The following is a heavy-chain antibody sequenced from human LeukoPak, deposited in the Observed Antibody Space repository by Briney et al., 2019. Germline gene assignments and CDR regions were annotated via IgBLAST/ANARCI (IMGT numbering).Heavy chain of an antibody. Sequence: SETLSLTCTVSGYSISSGYHWGWIRQPPGKGLEWIGYIYYSGSTNYNPSLKSRVTISVDTSKNQFSLKLSSVTAADTAVYYCARGPNERGTPINDAFDIWGQGTMVTVSS. D-gene: IGHD1-1*01. CDR1: GYSISSGYH. J-gene: IGHJ3*02. V-gene: IGHV4-61*01. CDR3: ARGPNERGTPINDAFDI. CDR2: IYYSGST.